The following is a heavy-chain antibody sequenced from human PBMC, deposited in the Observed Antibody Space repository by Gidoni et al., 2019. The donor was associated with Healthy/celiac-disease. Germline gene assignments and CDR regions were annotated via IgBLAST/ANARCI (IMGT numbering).Heavy chain of an antibody. CDR1: GGSISSSNW. J-gene: IGHJ4*02. Sequence: QVQLQESGPGLVKPSGTLSLTCAVSGGSISSSNWRSWVRRPPGKGLEWIGGIYHSGSTNYNPSLKSRVTISVDKSKNQFSLKLSSVTAADTAVYYCARGPIKQQLVQFDYWGQGTLVTVSS. CDR2: IYHSGST. D-gene: IGHD6-13*01. CDR3: ARGPIKQQLVQFDY. V-gene: IGHV4-4*02.